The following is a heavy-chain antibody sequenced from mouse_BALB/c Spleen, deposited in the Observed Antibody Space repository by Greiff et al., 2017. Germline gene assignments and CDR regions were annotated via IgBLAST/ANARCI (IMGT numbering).Heavy chain of an antibody. V-gene: IGHV5-6-5*01. CDR2: ISSGGST. CDR3: ARIYDGYFAY. CDR1: GFTFSSYA. D-gene: IGHD2-3*01. Sequence: EVQLQESGGGLVKPGGSLKLSCAASGFTFSSYAMSWVRQTPEKRLEWVASISSGGSTYYPDSVKGRFTISRDNARNILYLQMSSLRSEDTAMYYCARIYDGYFAYWGQGTLVTVSA. J-gene: IGHJ3*01.